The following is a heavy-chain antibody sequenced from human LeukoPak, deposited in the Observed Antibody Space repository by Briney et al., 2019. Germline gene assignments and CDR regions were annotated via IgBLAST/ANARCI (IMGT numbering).Heavy chain of an antibody. Sequence: GGSLRLSCAASGFTFSSYSMTWVRQAPGKGLEWVSSISSSSSYIYYADSVKGRFTISRDNAKNSLYLQMNSLRAEDTAVYYCARDRDYYDSSGYYPDAFDIWGQGTMVTVSS. J-gene: IGHJ3*02. CDR1: GFTFSSYS. CDR2: ISSSSSYI. D-gene: IGHD3-22*01. CDR3: ARDRDYYDSSGYYPDAFDI. V-gene: IGHV3-21*01.